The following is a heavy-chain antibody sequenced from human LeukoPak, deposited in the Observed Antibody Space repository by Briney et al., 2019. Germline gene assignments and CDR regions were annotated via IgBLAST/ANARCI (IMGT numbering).Heavy chain of an antibody. CDR1: GGSFSGYY. V-gene: IGHV4-34*03. Sequence: SETLSLTCAVYGGSFSGYYWSWIRQPPGKGLEWIGEINHSGSTNYNPSLKSRVTISVDTSKNQFSLKLSSVTAADTAVYYCRGSSWGLIDYWGQGTLVTVSS. J-gene: IGHJ4*02. CDR2: INHSGST. CDR3: RGSSWGLIDY. D-gene: IGHD6-13*01.